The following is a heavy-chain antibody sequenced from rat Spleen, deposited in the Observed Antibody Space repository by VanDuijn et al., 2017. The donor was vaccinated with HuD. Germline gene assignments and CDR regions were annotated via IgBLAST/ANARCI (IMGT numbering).Heavy chain of an antibody. D-gene: IGHD4-6*01. CDR2: IDYSGTT. CDR1: GYSITSNF. Sequence: EVQLQESGPGLVKPSQSLSLTCSVTGYSITSNFWGWIRKFPGNKMEWMGYIDYSGTTSYNPSLKSRVSITRDKSKNQFFLHLNSVTTEDTATYYCATLGLGYFFDYWGQGVMVTVSS. CDR3: ATLGLGYFFDY. J-gene: IGHJ2*01. V-gene: IGHV3-1*01.